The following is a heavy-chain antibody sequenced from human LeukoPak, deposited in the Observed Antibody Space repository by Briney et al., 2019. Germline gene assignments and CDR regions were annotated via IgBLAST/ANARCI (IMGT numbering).Heavy chain of an antibody. V-gene: IGHV1-18*01. CDR1: GYTFTSYG. CDR2: ISAYNGNT. CDR3: AILLGYYDYVWGSYRNPPVDY. D-gene: IGHD3-16*02. Sequence: ASVKVSCKASGYTFTSYGISWVRQAPGQGLEWMGWISAYNGNTNYAQKLQGRVTMTTDTSTSTAYMELRSLRSDDTAVYYCAILLGYYDYVWGSYRNPPVDYWGQGTLVTVSS. J-gene: IGHJ4*02.